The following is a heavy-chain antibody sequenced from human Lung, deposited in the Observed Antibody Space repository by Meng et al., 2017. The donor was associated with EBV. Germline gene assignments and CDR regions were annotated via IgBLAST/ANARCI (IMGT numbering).Heavy chain of an antibody. D-gene: IGHD3-22*01. V-gene: IGHV4-4*02. CDR1: GGSISSSNW. J-gene: IGHJ4*02. CDR2: IYHSGTT. CDR3: ARVGYYYDRSGPYAAAFDN. Sequence: QVHAEEWGTGLVDPSVTRPLPGVSSGGSISSSNWWSGARQPPGKGLEWIGEIYHSGTTNYNPSLKSRVTILVDKSKTQFSLKLSSVTAADTAVYYCARVGYYYDRSGPYAAAFDNWGQGTLVTVSS.